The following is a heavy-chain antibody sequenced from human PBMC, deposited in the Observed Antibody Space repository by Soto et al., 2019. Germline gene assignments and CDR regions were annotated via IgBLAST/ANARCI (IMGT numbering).Heavy chain of an antibody. CDR1: GGSISSYY. V-gene: IGHV4-59*01. J-gene: IGHJ4*02. Sequence: SETLSLTCPVSGGSISSYYWSWIRQPAGKGLEWIGYIYYNGSTNYNPSLKSRVTISVDTSKNQFSLKLSSVTAADTAVYYCTRVRDYGDSDYWGQGTLVTVSS. CDR2: IYYNGST. D-gene: IGHD4-17*01. CDR3: TRVRDYGDSDY.